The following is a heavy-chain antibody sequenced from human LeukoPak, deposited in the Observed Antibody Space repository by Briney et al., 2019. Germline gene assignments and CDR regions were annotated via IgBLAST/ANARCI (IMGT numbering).Heavy chain of an antibody. CDR3: ARYCISYTCILRGFDY. D-gene: IGHD2-2*01. CDR1: GYSFTSGHY. V-gene: IGHV4-38-2*01. J-gene: IGHJ4*02. Sequence: PSETLSLTCSASGYSFTSGHYWGWIRQPPGKGLEWIANIYHTGSAHYNPSLKSRVTISVDTSKNQFSLKLSSVTAADTAVYYCARYCISYTCILRGFDYWGQGALVTVSS. CDR2: IYHTGSA.